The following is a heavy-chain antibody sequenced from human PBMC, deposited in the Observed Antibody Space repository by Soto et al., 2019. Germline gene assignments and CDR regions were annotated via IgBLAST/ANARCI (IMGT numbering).Heavy chain of an antibody. J-gene: IGHJ4*02. CDR3: AKDYEPPENVVVVAATPDFDY. V-gene: IGHV3-30*18. Sequence: SGGSLRLSCAASGFTFSSYGMHWVRQAPGKGLEWVAVISYDGSNKYYADSVKGRFTISRDNSKNTLYLQMNSLRAEDTAVYYCAKDYEPPENVVVVAATPDFDYWGQGTLVTVSS. CDR1: GFTFSSYG. D-gene: IGHD2-15*01. CDR2: ISYDGSNK.